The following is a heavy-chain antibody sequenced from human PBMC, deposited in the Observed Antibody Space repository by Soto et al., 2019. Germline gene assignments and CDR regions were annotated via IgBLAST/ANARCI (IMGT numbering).Heavy chain of an antibody. J-gene: IGHJ6*02. CDR3: AEGGQDYCGGKYGMDV. CDR1: GGTFSSYT. Sequence: QVQLVQSGAEVKKPGSSVKVSCKASGGTFSSYTISWVRQAPGQGLEWMGRIIPILGIANYAQKFQGRVTITADKSTSTAYMELSSLRSEDTAVYYCAEGGQDYCGGKYGMDVWGQGTTVTVSS. CDR2: IIPILGIA. V-gene: IGHV1-69*02. D-gene: IGHD4-17*01.